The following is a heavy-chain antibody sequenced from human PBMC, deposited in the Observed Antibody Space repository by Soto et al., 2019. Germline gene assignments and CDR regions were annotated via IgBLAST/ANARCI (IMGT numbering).Heavy chain of an antibody. Sequence: WENLYITCTVSGGSISSSIYFWGWIRQPPGKVLEWIGSISSSGSPYYSPSLKSRVIISVDTYNTNSSPPLSYVTAADTAVYYCASQAVTGYSSGWYYFDCWGQGT. CDR2: ISSSGSP. V-gene: IGHV4-39*02. D-gene: IGHD6-13*01. J-gene: IGHJ4*02. CDR1: GGSISSSIYF. CDR3: ASQAVTGYSSGWYYFDC.